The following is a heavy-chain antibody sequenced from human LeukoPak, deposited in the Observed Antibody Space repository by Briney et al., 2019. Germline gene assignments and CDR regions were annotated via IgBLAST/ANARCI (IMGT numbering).Heavy chain of an antibody. Sequence: ASVKVSCKASGYTFTSYGISWVRQAPGQGLEWMGWISAYNGNTNYAQKLQGRVTMTTDTSTSTAYMELRSLRSDDTAVYYCARDRQRLGMGATGAFDIWGQGTMVTVSS. CDR1: GYTFTSYG. CDR2: ISAYNGNT. J-gene: IGHJ3*02. V-gene: IGHV1-18*01. CDR3: ARDRQRLGMGATGAFDI. D-gene: IGHD1-26*01.